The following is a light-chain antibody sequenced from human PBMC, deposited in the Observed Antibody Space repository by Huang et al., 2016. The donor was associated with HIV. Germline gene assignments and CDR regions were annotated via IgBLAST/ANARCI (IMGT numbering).Light chain of an antibody. CDR2: TAS. Sequence: DIQMTQSPPSLSASVGDRVTFTCRANQNISNSLNWYQQKAGRAPKLLIYTASTLENGVPSRFSGSGSGSRFILNITNLQPEDFATYYCQQSFSVPRTFGRGTTLE. V-gene: IGKV1-39*01. CDR1: QNISNS. CDR3: QQSFSVPRT. J-gene: IGKJ1*01.